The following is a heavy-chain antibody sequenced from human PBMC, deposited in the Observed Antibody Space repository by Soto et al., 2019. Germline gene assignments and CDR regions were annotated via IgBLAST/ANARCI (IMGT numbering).Heavy chain of an antibody. Sequence: GGSLRLSCAASGFTFSSYGMHWVRQAPGKGLEWVAVIWYDGSNKYYADSVKGRFTISRDNSKNTLYLQMNSLRAEDTAVYYCVGLPRRWGRAVRGEKETHYWGQGTLVTVSS. CDR3: VGLPRRWGRAVRGEKETHY. CDR1: GFTFSSYG. D-gene: IGHD3-10*01. V-gene: IGHV3-33*01. J-gene: IGHJ4*02. CDR2: IWYDGSNK.